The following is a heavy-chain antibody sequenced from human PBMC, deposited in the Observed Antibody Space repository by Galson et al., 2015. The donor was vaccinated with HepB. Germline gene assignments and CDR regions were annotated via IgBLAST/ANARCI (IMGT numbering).Heavy chain of an antibody. V-gene: IGHV1-18*01. CDR1: GYDFDKYG. J-gene: IGHJ6*02. D-gene: IGHD1-7*01. CDR2: VSGYDGSA. Sequence: SVKVSCKASGYDFDKYGLSWVRQAPGQGLEWMGWVSGYDGSANYSPKFQGRVTMTTQTSTGTAYLEMRSLRSDDTAVCYCARDSRLELQLNNYYSYGMDVWGQGTAVIVS. CDR3: ARDSRLELQLNNYYSYGMDV.